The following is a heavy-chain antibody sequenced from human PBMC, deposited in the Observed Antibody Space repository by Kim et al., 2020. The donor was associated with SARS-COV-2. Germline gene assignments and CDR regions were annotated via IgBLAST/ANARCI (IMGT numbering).Heavy chain of an antibody. V-gene: IGHV3-15*01. Sequence: GGSLRLSCAASGFTFSNAWMSWVRQAPGKGLEWVGRIKSKTDGGTTDYAAPVKGRFTISRDDSKNTLYLQMNSLKTEDTAVYYCTTHLPLELYYDFWSGYYAFDIWGQGTMVTVSS. CDR1: GFTFSNAW. J-gene: IGHJ3*02. CDR3: TTHLPLELYYDFWSGYYAFDI. D-gene: IGHD3-3*01. CDR2: IKSKTDGGTT.